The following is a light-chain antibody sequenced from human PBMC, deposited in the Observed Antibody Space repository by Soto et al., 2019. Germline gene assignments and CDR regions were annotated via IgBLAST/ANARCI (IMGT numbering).Light chain of an antibody. CDR1: SSDVGGYEY. Sequence: QSALSQPASVSGSPGQSITISCTGTSSDVGGYEYFSWSVSWYQHQPGRAPKLIIYDVTNRPSGVSYRFSGSKSGNTASLTISGIQTEDEADYYCGSITSSSTSVFGTGTKLTVL. J-gene: IGLJ1*01. CDR2: DVT. CDR3: GSITSSSTSV. V-gene: IGLV2-14*01.